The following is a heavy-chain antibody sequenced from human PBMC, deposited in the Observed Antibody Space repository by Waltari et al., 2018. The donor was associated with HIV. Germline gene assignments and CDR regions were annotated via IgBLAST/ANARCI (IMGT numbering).Heavy chain of an antibody. CDR2: IYTSGST. D-gene: IGHD2-15*01. V-gene: IGHV4-61*02. CDR1: GGSISRGSYS. CDR3: ARYYCSGGSCSDY. J-gene: IGHJ4*02. Sequence: QVQLQESGPGLVKPSQTLSLTCTVSGGSISRGSYSWSWLRQPAGKGLEWIGRIYTSGSTNYNPSLKSRVTISVDTSKNQFSLKLSSVTAADTAVYYCARYYCSGGSCSDYWGQGTLVTVSS.